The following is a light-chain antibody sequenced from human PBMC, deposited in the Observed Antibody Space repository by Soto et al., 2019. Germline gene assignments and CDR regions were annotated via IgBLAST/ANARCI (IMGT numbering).Light chain of an antibody. CDR3: QHDT. V-gene: IGKV1-5*01. J-gene: IGKJ5*01. Sequence: DIQMTQSPSTVSAYVGDSVTITCRASQSITTWLAWYQQRPGKAPKLLIYAASSLHSGVPSKFSGSGSGTDFTLTISSLQPENFATYYCQHDTFGQGTRLEIK. CDR1: QSITTW. CDR2: AAS.